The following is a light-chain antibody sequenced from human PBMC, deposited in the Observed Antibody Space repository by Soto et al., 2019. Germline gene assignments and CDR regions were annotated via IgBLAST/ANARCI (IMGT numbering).Light chain of an antibody. CDR2: DAV. CDR1: QNVNSSS. CDR3: QHFGSSPPQFT. Sequence: EIVLTQFPATLSLSPGERATLSCRASQNVNSSSLTWYQHKPGQAPRLHLSDAVSRATAIPDKFSRSGSGTDFTLTSTRLEPEDFAGYCCQHFGSSPPQFTIGLGTKLEIK. J-gene: IGKJ2*01. V-gene: IGKV3-20*01.